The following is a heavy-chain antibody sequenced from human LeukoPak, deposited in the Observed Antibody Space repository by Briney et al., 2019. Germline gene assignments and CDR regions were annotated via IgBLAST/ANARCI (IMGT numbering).Heavy chain of an antibody. CDR2: ISGSGGST. D-gene: IGHD3-10*01. CDR1: GFTFSSYG. CDR3: AKEIAPIYYGSGSLGTFDY. J-gene: IGHJ4*02. V-gene: IGHV3-23*01. Sequence: GGTLRLSCAASGFTFSSYGMSWVRQAPGKGLEWVSAISGSGGSTYYADSVKGRFTISRDNSKNTLYMQMNRLSAEDTAVYYCAKEIAPIYYGSGSLGTFDYWGQGTLVTVSS.